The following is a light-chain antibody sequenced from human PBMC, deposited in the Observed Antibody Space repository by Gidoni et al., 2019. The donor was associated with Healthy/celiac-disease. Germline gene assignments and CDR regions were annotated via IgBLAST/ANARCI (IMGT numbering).Light chain of an antibody. CDR3: QQYYSTPPST. Sequence: DIQMTQPPASLSASVGDRVTITGRESQGISNSLAWYQQQPGKAPKLLLYSASRLVSVVPSRFSGSGSGTDYTLTISSLQPEDFSTYYCQQYYSTPPSTFGQGTRLEIK. V-gene: IGKV1-NL1*01. CDR2: SAS. J-gene: IGKJ5*01. CDR1: QGISNS.